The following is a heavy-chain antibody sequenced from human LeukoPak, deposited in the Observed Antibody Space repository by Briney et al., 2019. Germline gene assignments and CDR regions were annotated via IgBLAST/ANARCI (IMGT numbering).Heavy chain of an antibody. V-gene: IGHV4-39*01. CDR3: ARQHRKGTYGSGSYRRDEGRY. CDR1: GGSISSSSYY. J-gene: IGHJ4*02. CDR2: IYYSGST. Sequence: SVTLSLTCTVSGGSISSSSYYWGWIRQPPGKGLEWIGSIYYSGSTYYNPSLKSRVTISVDTSKNQFSLKLSSVTAADTAVYYCARQHRKGTYGSGSYRRDEGRYWGQGTLVTVSS. D-gene: IGHD3-10*01.